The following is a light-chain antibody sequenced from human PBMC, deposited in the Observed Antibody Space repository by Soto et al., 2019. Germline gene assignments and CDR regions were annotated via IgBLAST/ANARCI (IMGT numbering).Light chain of an antibody. Sequence: DIQMTQSPSSVSASVGDRVTITCRASQGISRLLAWYQQTPGKAPNLLTHTASSLQSGRASRFSGRGAGTDVTLTISSLQPEYFASYYCQQANSFPLTFGGGTKVEIK. CDR2: TAS. V-gene: IGKV1-12*01. CDR3: QQANSFPLT. CDR1: QGISRL. J-gene: IGKJ4*01.